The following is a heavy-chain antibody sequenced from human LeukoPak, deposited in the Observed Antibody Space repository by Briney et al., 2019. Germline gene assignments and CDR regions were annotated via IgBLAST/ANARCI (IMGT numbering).Heavy chain of an antibody. CDR3: AKDSDYYHSSGYYYAYFQH. CDR1: GFTFSTYS. Sequence: GGSLRLSCAVSGFTFSTYSMNWVRQAPGKGLDWVSYISSSSSNIYYADSVKGRFTISRDNAKNSLYLQMNSLRDEDTAVYYCAKDSDYYHSSGYYYAYFQHWGQGTLVTVSS. CDR2: ISSSSSNI. J-gene: IGHJ1*01. D-gene: IGHD3-22*01. V-gene: IGHV3-48*02.